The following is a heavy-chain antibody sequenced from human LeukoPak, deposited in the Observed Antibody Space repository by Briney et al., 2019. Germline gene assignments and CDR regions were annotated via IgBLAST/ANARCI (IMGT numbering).Heavy chain of an antibody. D-gene: IGHD2-15*01. CDR2: IIPIFGIA. J-gene: IGHJ5*02. CDR3: ARSATYCSGGSCYWFDP. Sequence: SVKVSCKASGGTFSSYAISWVRQAPGQGLEWMGSIIPIFGIANYAQKFQGRVTITADKSTSTAYMELSSLRSEDTAVYYCARSATYCSGGSCYWFDPWGQGTLVTVSS. V-gene: IGHV1-69*04. CDR1: GGTFSSYA.